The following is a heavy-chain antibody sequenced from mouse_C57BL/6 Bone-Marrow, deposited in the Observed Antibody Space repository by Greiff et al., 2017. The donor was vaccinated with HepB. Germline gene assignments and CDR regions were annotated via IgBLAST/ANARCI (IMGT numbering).Heavy chain of an antibody. V-gene: IGHV1-26*01. D-gene: IGHD1-1*01. Sequence: EVQLQQSGPELVKPGASVKISCKASGYTFTDYYMNWVKQSPGKSLEWIGDINPNNGGTSYNQKFKGKATLTVDKSSSTAYMESRSLTSEDTAVYYCARRYYGRSYGYYAMDYWGQGTSVTVSS. CDR2: INPNNGGT. J-gene: IGHJ4*01. CDR3: ARRYYGRSYGYYAMDY. CDR1: GYTFTDYY.